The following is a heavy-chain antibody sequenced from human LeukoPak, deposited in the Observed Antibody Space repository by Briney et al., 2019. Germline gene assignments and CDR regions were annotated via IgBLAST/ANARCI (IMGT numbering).Heavy chain of an antibody. CDR1: GFTFSSYS. CDR3: TSRKEYSTSSVYY. J-gene: IGHJ4*02. V-gene: IGHV3-48*01. CDR2: ISSSSSTI. Sequence: PGGSLRLSCAASGFTFSSYSMNWVRQAPGKGLEWVSYISSSSSTIYYADSVKGRFTISRDNSKNTLYLQMNSLRAEDSAIYYCTSRKEYSTSSVYYWGQGTLVTVSS. D-gene: IGHD6-6*01.